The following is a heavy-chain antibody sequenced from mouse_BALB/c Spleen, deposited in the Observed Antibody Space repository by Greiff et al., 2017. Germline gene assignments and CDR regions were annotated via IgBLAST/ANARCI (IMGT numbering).Heavy chain of an antibody. CDR3: ASLTGYYFDY. D-gene: IGHD4-1*01. J-gene: IGHJ2*01. Sequence: EVQGVESGGDLVKPGGSLKLSCAASGFTFSSYGMSWVRQTPDKRLEWVATISSGGSYTYYPDSVKGRFTISRDNAKNTLYLQMSSLKSEDTAMYYCASLTGYYFDYWGQGTTLTVSS. V-gene: IGHV5-6*01. CDR2: ISSGGSYT. CDR1: GFTFSSYG.